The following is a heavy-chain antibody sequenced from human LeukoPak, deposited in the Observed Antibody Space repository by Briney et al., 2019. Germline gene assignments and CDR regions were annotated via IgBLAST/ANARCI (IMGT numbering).Heavy chain of an antibody. J-gene: IGHJ1*01. CDR2: ISDSGSGGRT. D-gene: IGHD3-22*01. Sequence: GGSLRLSCAAYGFTFSNYAMSWVRQAPGKGPEWILAISDSGSGGRTYYADSVKGRLTISRDNSKNTVYLQMNSLRAEDTAVYYCAKDPNGYYFGTSAQYFQHWGQGTLVTVSS. CDR3: AKDPNGYYFGTSAQYFQH. CDR1: GFTFSNYA. V-gene: IGHV3-23*01.